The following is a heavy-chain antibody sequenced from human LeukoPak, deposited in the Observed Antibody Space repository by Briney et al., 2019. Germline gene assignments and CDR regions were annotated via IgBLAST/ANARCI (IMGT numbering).Heavy chain of an antibody. Sequence: SVKVSCKASGGTFSSYAISWVRQAPGQGLEWMGGIIPIFGTANYAQKFQGRVTITADESTSTAYMELSSLRSEDTAVYYCARVIVVVPAAMRGWFDPWGQGTLVTVSS. V-gene: IGHV1-69*01. D-gene: IGHD2-2*01. CDR2: IIPIFGTA. CDR3: ARVIVVVPAAMRGWFDP. J-gene: IGHJ5*02. CDR1: GGTFSSYA.